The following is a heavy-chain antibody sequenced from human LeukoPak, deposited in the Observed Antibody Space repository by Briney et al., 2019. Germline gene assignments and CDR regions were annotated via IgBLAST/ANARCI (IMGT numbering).Heavy chain of an antibody. V-gene: IGHV3-74*01. D-gene: IGHD3-9*01. J-gene: IGHJ4*02. CDR1: GFIFSSWW. CDR3: TTFGNDWSLSY. Sequence: GGSLRLSCAASGFIFSSWWMIWFRRLPGKGLVSVSHINTDGSYIRYADSVKGRFTISRDNAKNTLYLQMNSLRPEDTGVYYCTTFGNDWSLSYWGQGALVTVSS. CDR2: INTDGSYI.